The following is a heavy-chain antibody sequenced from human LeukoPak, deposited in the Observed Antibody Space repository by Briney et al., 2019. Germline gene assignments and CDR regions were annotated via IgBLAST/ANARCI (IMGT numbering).Heavy chain of an antibody. CDR2: IYHSGST. D-gene: IGHD4-11*01. CDR3: ARVQYYYMDV. V-gene: IGHV4-30-2*01. Sequence: SETLSLTCTVSGGSISSGGYYWSWIRQPPGKGLEWIGYIYHSGSTYYNPSLKSRVTISVDRSKNQFSLKLSSVAAADTAVYYCARVQYYYMDVWGKGTTVTVSS. CDR1: GGSISSGGYY. J-gene: IGHJ6*03.